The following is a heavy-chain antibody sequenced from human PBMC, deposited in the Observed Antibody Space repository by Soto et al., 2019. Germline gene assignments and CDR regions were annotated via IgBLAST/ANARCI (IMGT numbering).Heavy chain of an antibody. V-gene: IGHV1-18*01. CDR3: ARELNTDPTAYYSFAY. CDR2: VGTANANT. CDR1: GYTFTAYG. D-gene: IGHD3-9*01. J-gene: IGHJ4*02. Sequence: AASVKVSCKTSGYTFTAYGLAWLRQAPGQRPEWLGWVGTANANTNYAEKFQGRVAMTSDRSTTTTYMELRSLRSVDTAVYYCARELNTDPTAYYSFAYWGQGTLVTVSS.